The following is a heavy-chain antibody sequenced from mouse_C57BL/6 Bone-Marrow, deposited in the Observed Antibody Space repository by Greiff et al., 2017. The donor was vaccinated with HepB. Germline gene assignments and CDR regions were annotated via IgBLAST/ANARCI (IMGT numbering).Heavy chain of an antibody. V-gene: IGHV14-3*01. CDR2: IDPANGNT. Sequence: EVQLVESVAELVRPGASVKLSCTASGFNIKNTYMHWVKQRPEQGLEWIGRIDPANGNTKYAPKFQGKATITADTSSNTAYLQLSSLTSEDTAIYYCARRVYDYDPYWYFDVWGTGTTVTVSS. CDR3: ARRVYDYDPYWYFDV. D-gene: IGHD2-4*01. CDR1: GFNIKNTY. J-gene: IGHJ1*03.